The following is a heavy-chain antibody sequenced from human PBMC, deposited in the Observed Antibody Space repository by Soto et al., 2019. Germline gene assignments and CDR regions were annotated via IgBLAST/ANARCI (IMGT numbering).Heavy chain of an antibody. Sequence: QVQLVQSGPEVKKPGASVKVSCKGSGYTFNSFGISWVRQAPGQGLEWMGWISGYNANTKYAQKFQGRVTMTTDTSTSTAYMELRSLRSDDTAVSYCAGYFGSGRLPYHFDFWGQGALGTVAS. D-gene: IGHD3-3*01. CDR2: ISGYNANT. J-gene: IGHJ4*02. CDR1: GYTFNSFG. V-gene: IGHV1-18*01. CDR3: AGYFGSGRLPYHFDF.